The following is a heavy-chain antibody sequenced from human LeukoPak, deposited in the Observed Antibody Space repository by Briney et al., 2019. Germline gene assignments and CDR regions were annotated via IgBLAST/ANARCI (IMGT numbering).Heavy chain of an antibody. Sequence: SETLSLTCTVSGGSMNTNNYYWGWIRQPPGKGLEWIGSVYYSGTTYYNPSLKSRVTISADTSKNHFSLKLSVVTAADTAVYYCARALYSSSWYYFDYWGQGTLVTVSS. V-gene: IGHV4-39*02. D-gene: IGHD6-13*01. CDR1: GGSMNTNNYY. CDR2: VYYSGTT. J-gene: IGHJ4*02. CDR3: ARALYSSSWYYFDY.